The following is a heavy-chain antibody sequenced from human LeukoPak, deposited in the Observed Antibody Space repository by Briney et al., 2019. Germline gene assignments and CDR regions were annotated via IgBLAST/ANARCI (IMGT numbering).Heavy chain of an antibody. Sequence: GGSLRLSCAASGFTFSTYWMHWVRQAPGKGLVWVSRIISDGSSTSYVDSVEGRFTISRDNAKNTLYLQMNSLRAEDTAIYYCAREDVDITVATSGAFDIWGQGTMVTVSS. J-gene: IGHJ3*02. CDR2: IISDGSST. D-gene: IGHD6-19*01. CDR1: GFTFSTYW. CDR3: AREDVDITVATSGAFDI. V-gene: IGHV3-74*01.